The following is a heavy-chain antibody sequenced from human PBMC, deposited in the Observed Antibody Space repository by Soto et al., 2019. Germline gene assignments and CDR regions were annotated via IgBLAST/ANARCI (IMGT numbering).Heavy chain of an antibody. J-gene: IGHJ6*02. D-gene: IGHD3-10*01. CDR2: INPNSGGT. Sequence: ASVKVSCKASGYTFTGYYMHWVRQAPGQGLEWMGWINPNSGGTNYAQKFQGWVTMTRDTSISTAYMELSRLRSDDTAVYYCARSGLYGSGSYFSGSMDVWGQGTTVTVSS. V-gene: IGHV1-2*04. CDR1: GYTFTGYY. CDR3: ARSGLYGSGSYFSGSMDV.